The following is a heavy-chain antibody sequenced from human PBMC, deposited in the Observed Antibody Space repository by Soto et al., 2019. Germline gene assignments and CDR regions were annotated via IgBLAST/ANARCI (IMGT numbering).Heavy chain of an antibody. CDR3: ARKEDGYNRLFDY. CDR2: MFYSGTT. CDR1: GVSINSRGYY. Sequence: SETLSLTCTVSGVSINSRGYYWGWIRQPPGKGLEWIESMFYSGTTYYNPSLKSRITIAVDSSKNQFSLSLSSVTAADTAFYYCARKEDGYNRLFDYWGQGILVTVSS. J-gene: IGHJ4*02. D-gene: IGHD5-12*01. V-gene: IGHV4-39*01.